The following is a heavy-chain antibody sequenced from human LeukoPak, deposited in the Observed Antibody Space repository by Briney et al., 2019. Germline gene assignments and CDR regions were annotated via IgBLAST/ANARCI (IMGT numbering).Heavy chain of an antibody. CDR3: AKDRRQWLGKTSSGFDY. CDR1: GFTFSSYG. J-gene: IGHJ4*02. Sequence: GGSLRLSCAASGFTFSSYGMHWVRQAPGKGLEWVAVISYDGSNKYYADSVKGRFTISRDNSKNTLYLQMNSLRGEDTAVYYCAKDRRQWLGKTSSGFDYWGQGTLVTVSS. D-gene: IGHD6-19*01. V-gene: IGHV3-30*18. CDR2: ISYDGSNK.